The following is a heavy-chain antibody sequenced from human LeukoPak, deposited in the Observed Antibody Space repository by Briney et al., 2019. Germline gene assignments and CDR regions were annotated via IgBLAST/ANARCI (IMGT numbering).Heavy chain of an antibody. CDR1: GFTFNAHW. Sequence: PGGSLRLSCAASGFTFNAHWMHWVRQTPEKGLVWLSRINTDGSTTNYADAVKGRFTISRDNAKDALYLQMNSLRVEDTAVYYCARDLNWNEADYWGQGSLVTVSS. CDR2: INTDGSTT. D-gene: IGHD1-20*01. V-gene: IGHV3-74*01. J-gene: IGHJ4*02. CDR3: ARDLNWNEADY.